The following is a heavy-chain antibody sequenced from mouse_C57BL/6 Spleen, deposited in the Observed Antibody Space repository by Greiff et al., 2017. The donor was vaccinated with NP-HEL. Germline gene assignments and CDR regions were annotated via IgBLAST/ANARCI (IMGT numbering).Heavy chain of an antibody. CDR1: GYTFTDYE. CDR2: IDPETGGT. J-gene: IGHJ1*03. CDR3: TRKDYRGYFDG. V-gene: IGHV1-15*01. Sequence: QVQLQQSGAELVRPGASVTLSCKASGYTFTDYEMHWVKQTPVHGLEWIGAIDPETGGTAYNQKFKGKAILTADKSSSTAYMELRSLTSEDSAVYYCTRKDYRGYFDGWGTGATVTVSS. D-gene: IGHD2-14*01.